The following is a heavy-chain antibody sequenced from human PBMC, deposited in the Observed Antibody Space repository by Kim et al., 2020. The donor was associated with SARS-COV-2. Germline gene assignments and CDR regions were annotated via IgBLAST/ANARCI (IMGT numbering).Heavy chain of an antibody. CDR3: AKGRRDREVGASVLSYFDF. CDR1: GFTFSDYA. CDR2: VNPSGSAT. V-gene: IGHV3-23*01. D-gene: IGHD1-26*01. Sequence: GSLRLSCSASGFTFSDYAMSWVRQAPGKGLEWVSAVNPSGSATHYTDSVKGRLTISRDNSKNTLYLQMNSLRAEDTAVYYCAKGRRDREVGASVLSYFDFWGQGPLVTVSS. J-gene: IGHJ4*02.